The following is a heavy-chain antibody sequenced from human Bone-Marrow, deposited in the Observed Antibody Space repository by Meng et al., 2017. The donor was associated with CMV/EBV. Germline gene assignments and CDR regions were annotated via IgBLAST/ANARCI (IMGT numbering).Heavy chain of an antibody. V-gene: IGHV4-61*02. D-gene: IGHD3-22*01. CDR3: ARSLPYYYDSSGYYNNWFDP. J-gene: IGHJ5*02. CDR2: IYTSGST. CDR1: GGSISRGSYY. Sequence: QVQSRGPGPCLGTPLQTLSLTCTVSGGSISRGSYYWSWIRQPAGKGLEWIGRIYTSGSTNYNPSLKSRVTISVDTSKNQFSLKLSSVTAADTAVYYCARSLPYYYDSSGYYNNWFDPWGQGTLVTVSS.